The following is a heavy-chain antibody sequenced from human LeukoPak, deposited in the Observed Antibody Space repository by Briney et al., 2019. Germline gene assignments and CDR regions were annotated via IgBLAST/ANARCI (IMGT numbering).Heavy chain of an antibody. J-gene: IGHJ4*02. Sequence: GSLRLSCAASGFTFSSYAMSWIRQPPGKGLEWIGSIFYSGSSYYNPSLKSRVTISVDTSKNHFSLKLTPVTAADTAVYYCARDSGSYSFDCWGQGTLVTVSS. V-gene: IGHV4-39*02. CDR1: GFTFSSYA. CDR3: ARDSGSYSFDC. D-gene: IGHD1-26*01. CDR2: IFYSGSS.